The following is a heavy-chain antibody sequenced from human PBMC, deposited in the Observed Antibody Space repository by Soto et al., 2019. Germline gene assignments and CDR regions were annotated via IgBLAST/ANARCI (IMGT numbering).Heavy chain of an antibody. D-gene: IGHD6-13*01. CDR2: IWYDGSNK. V-gene: IGHV3-33*01. CDR3: ARDFRSRSQLVPFDY. CDR1: GFTFSSYG. Sequence: GGSLRLSCAASGFTFSSYGMRWVRQAPGKGLEWVAVIWYDGSNKYYADSVKGRFTISRDNSKNTLYLQMNSLRAEDTAVYYCARDFRSRSQLVPFDYWGQGTLVTVSS. J-gene: IGHJ4*02.